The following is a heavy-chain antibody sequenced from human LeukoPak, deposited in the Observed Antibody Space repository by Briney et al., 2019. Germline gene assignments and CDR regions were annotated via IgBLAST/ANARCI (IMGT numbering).Heavy chain of an antibody. CDR3: ARDIAMEYFDY. CDR1: GGSISSTGYY. Sequence: PSETLSLTCSVSGGSISSTGYYWGWIRQTPGKGLEWIGSLYYSGSTYCNPSLKSRVTISGDTSKNQFALKLRSVTAADTAVYYCARDIAMEYFDYWGQGTLVTVSS. D-gene: IGHD5-18*01. CDR2: LYYSGST. J-gene: IGHJ4*02. V-gene: IGHV4-39*02.